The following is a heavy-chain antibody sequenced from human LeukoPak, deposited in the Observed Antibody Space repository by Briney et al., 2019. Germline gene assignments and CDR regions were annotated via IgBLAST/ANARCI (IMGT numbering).Heavy chain of an antibody. CDR2: ISRSGGST. Sequence: GGSLRLSCAASGFTFSSYAMSWGRQAPGEGLEWVSAISRSGGSTYYADSVKGRFTISRDNSKNTLYLQMSSLRAEDTAVYYCAKASGWYRGAFDIWGQGTMVTVSS. J-gene: IGHJ3*02. CDR3: AKASGWYRGAFDI. CDR1: GFTFSSYA. D-gene: IGHD6-19*01. V-gene: IGHV3-23*01.